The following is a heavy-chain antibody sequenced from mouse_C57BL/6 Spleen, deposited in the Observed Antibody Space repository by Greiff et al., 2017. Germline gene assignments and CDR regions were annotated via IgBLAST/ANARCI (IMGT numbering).Heavy chain of an antibody. J-gene: IGHJ4*01. Sequence: EVKLQESGGGLVQPGGSLSLSCAASGFTFTDYYMSWVRQPPGKALEWLGFIRNKANGYTTEYSASVKGRFTISSDNSQSILYLQMNALRAEDSATYYCARYDYLAMDYWGQGTSVTVSS. V-gene: IGHV7-3*01. CDR1: GFTFTDYY. CDR2: IRNKANGYTT. D-gene: IGHD2-4*01. CDR3: ARYDYLAMDY.